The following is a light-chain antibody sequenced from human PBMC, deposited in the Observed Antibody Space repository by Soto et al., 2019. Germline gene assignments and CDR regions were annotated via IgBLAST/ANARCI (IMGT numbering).Light chain of an antibody. CDR2: DVS. J-gene: IGLJ1*01. CDR1: SSDVGGYNY. Sequence: QSALSQPASVSGSPGQSITISCTGTSSDVGGYNYVSWYQQHPGKAPKLMIYDVSNRPSGVSNRFSGSKSGNTASLTISGRQDDDEADYYCSSYTSSSTLYVFGTGTKVTVL. CDR3: SSYTSSSTLYV. V-gene: IGLV2-14*01.